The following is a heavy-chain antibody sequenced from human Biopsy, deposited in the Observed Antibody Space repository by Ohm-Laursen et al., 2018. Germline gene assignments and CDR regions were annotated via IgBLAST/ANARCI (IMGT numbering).Heavy chain of an antibody. CDR3: ATPRSFDN. J-gene: IGHJ4*02. CDR2: ISSSGRTM. CDR1: GFSFSDYY. V-gene: IGHV3-11*01. Sequence: SLRLSCAASGFSFSDYYMIWVRQAPGKGLEWVSYISSSGRTMYYADSVKGRFTISRDNANKSLYLQMNSLRAEDTAVYYCATPRSFDNWGQGTLVTVSS.